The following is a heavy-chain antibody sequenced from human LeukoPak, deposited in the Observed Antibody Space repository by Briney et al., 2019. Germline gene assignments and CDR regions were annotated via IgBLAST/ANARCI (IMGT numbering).Heavy chain of an antibody. V-gene: IGHV3-23*01. J-gene: IGHJ4*02. CDR1: GFTFNTYA. CDR3: ASWPGAWYGEDF. Sequence: GGSLTLSCAASGFTFNTYAMSWVRQAPRKGLEWVSAISGSGGDTFYADSVKGRFAISRDNSNNTLYLQMNSLRAEDTAVYYCASWPGAWYGEDFWGQGTLVTVSS. D-gene: IGHD3-10*01. CDR2: ISGSGGDT.